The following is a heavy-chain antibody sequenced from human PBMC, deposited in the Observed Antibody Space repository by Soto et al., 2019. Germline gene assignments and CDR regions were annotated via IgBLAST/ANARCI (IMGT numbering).Heavy chain of an antibody. J-gene: IGHJ5*02. CDR2: VSADGFTT. Sequence: EGQVLESGGGLVQPGGSLRLTCAASGFTFSSFALSWVRQSPGKGLEWVSTVSADGFTTDYTDSVKGRFTISRDNSKNTLFLKMNSLRAEDTAVYFCVGSPFGRGDCYWHFDPWGQGTLFTVSS. CDR1: GFTFSSFA. CDR3: VGSPFGRGDCYWHFDP. V-gene: IGHV3-23*01. D-gene: IGHD2-21*02.